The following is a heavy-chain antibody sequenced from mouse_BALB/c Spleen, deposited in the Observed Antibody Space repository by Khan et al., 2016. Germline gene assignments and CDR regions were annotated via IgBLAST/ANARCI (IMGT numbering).Heavy chain of an antibody. Sequence: VRLQQSGAELVKPGASVKLSCTASGFNIKDTYMHWVKQRPEQGLEWIGRIDPANGNTKYDPKFQGKATITADTSSNTAYLQLSSLTSEDTAVYYCASTVVADFDYWGPGTTLTVSS. CDR1: GFNIKDTY. CDR3: ASTVVADFDY. D-gene: IGHD1-1*01. CDR2: IDPANGNT. J-gene: IGHJ2*01. V-gene: IGHV14-3*02.